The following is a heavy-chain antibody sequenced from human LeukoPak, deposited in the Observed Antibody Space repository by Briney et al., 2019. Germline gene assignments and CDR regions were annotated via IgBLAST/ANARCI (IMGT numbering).Heavy chain of an antibody. D-gene: IGHD3-22*01. V-gene: IGHV1-18*01. J-gene: IGHJ4*02. CDR2: ISAYNGNT. CDR1: GYTFTSYG. CDR3: ARAPLYYYDSSGYHDY. Sequence: ASVKVSCKASGYTFTSYGISWVRQAPGQGLEWMGWISAYNGNTNYAQKLQGRVTMTTDTSTGTAYMELRSLRSDDTAVYYCARAPLYYYDSSGYHDYWGQGTLVTVSS.